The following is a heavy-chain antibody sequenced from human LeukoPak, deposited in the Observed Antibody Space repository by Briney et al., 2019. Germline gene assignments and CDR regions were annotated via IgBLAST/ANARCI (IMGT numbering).Heavy chain of an antibody. D-gene: IGHD2-2*01. CDR2: INHGGTT. CDR3: ARALLSTWLDP. Sequence: SETLSLTCAVYGESFRGYYWTWIRQPPGKGLEWIGDINHGGTTNYNPSLKSRVTISVDTSQNQSTLKLRSVTAADAAVYYCARALLSTWLDPWGQGTLVTVSS. V-gene: IGHV4-34*01. J-gene: IGHJ5*02. CDR1: GESFRGYY.